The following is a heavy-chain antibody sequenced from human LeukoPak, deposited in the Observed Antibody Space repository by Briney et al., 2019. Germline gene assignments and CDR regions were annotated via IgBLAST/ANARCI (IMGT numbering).Heavy chain of an antibody. Sequence: ASVKVSCKASGYTFTSYGISWVRQAPEQGLEWMGWISAYNGNTNYAQKLQGRVTMTTDTSTSTAYMELRSLRSDDTAVYYCARVRSPPRAMIVVVIDYWGQGTLVTVSS. D-gene: IGHD3-22*01. CDR3: ARVRSPPRAMIVVVIDY. CDR2: ISAYNGNT. J-gene: IGHJ4*02. CDR1: GYTFTSYG. V-gene: IGHV1-18*01.